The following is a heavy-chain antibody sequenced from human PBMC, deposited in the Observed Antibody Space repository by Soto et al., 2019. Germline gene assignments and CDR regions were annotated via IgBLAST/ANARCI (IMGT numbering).Heavy chain of an antibody. D-gene: IGHD3-3*01. V-gene: IGHV3-15*07. CDR2: VKSKADGGTA. CDR1: GFSITNTW. CDR3: TTYPDFWGGHTPL. Sequence: EVQLVESGGGLVQPGGSLRLSCAASGFSITNTWMHWVRQAPGKGLEWVGRVKSKADGGTADYAAPVNGRFTVSRDDSKNRQYLQMTSLKMEDTAVYYCTTYPDFWGGHTPLWGQGTLVSVSS. J-gene: IGHJ4*02.